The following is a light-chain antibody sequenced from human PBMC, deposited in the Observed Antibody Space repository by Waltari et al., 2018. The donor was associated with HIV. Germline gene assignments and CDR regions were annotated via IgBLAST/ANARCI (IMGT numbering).Light chain of an antibody. CDR1: NIGSKS. Sequence: SYVLTQPPSVPVAPGQTARITCGGNNIGSKSVHRYQQKPGQAPVLVVYDDSDRPSGIPERFSGSNSGNTATLTITRVEAGDEADYYCQVWDSSSVHPVVFGGGTRLTVL. CDR3: QVWDSSSVHPVV. J-gene: IGLJ2*01. V-gene: IGLV3-21*02. CDR2: DDS.